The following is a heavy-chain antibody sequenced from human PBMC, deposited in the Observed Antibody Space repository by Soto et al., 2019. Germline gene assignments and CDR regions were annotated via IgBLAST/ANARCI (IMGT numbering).Heavy chain of an antibody. CDR1: GFTFSSYA. CDR2: ISYDGSNK. Sequence: GGSLRLSCAASGFTFSSYAMHWVRQAPGKGLEWVAVISYDGSNKYYADSVKGRFTISRDNSKNTLYLQMNSLRAEDTAVYYCARPYYDSSGYSAFDIWGQGTMVTVSS. J-gene: IGHJ3*02. D-gene: IGHD3-22*01. CDR3: ARPYYDSSGYSAFDI. V-gene: IGHV3-30-3*01.